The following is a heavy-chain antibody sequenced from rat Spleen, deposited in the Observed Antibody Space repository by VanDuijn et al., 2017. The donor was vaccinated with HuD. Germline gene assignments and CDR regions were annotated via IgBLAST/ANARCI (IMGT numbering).Heavy chain of an antibody. CDR2: ISTSGGRT. CDR3: TREEQLYWYFDF. J-gene: IGHJ1*01. D-gene: IGHD1-2*01. CDR1: GFTFSSFP. V-gene: IGHV5-46*01. Sequence: EVQLVESGGGLVQPGRSVKLSCAASGFTFSSFPMAWVRQAPTKGLEWVATISTSGGRTYYRDSVKGRFTISRDNAKSTLYLQMNSLRSEDTATYSCTREEQLYWYFDFWGPGTMVTVSS.